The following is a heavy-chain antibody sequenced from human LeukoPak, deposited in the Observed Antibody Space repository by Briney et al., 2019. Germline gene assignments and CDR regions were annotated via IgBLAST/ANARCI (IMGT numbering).Heavy chain of an antibody. CDR3: ARDTEAVAGSLT. Sequence: GSVKDSCKASGCTFIGHYMHWVGQAAGRGLEWMGWINPNSGATNYAQKFQGRVTITRDTSISTASVAVSSLRADGTTGYVCARDTEAVAGSLTWGQGTLVIVSS. CDR1: GCTFIGHY. V-gene: IGHV1-2*02. CDR2: INPNSGAT. J-gene: IGHJ5*02. D-gene: IGHD6-19*01.